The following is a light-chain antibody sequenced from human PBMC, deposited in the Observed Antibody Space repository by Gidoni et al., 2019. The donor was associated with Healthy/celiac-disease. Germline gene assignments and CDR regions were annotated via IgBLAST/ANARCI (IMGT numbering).Light chain of an antibody. CDR2: DGS. J-gene: IGLJ1*01. CDR1: SSDAGGYNY. CDR3: SSYTSSSTLV. V-gene: IGLV2-14*01. Sequence: QSALPQPASVSASPGQSITISCTGTSSDAGGYNYVSWYQQHPGKAPKLMIYDGSNRPSGVSNRFSGSKSGNTASLTISGLQAEDEADYYCSSYTSSSTLVFGTGTKVTVL.